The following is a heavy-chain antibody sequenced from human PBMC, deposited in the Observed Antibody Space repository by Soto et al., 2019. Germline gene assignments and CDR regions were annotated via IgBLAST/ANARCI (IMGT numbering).Heavy chain of an antibody. V-gene: IGHV3-21*01. CDR2: ISSGSVHI. Sequence: GGSLRLSCAASGFTFNSYSVNWVRQAPGKGLEWVASISSGSVHIDFADSVKGRFTISRDDVTNSVSLQMDSLRVEDTGIYYCARYDAFKAFDLWGQGTLVTVSS. CDR3: ARYDAFKAFDL. CDR1: GFTFNSYS. J-gene: IGHJ4*01. D-gene: IGHD3-9*01.